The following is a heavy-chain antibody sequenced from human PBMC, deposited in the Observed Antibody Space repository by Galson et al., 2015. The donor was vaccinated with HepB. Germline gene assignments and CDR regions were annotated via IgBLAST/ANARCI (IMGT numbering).Heavy chain of an antibody. J-gene: IGHJ6*02. V-gene: IGHV1-18*04. CDR1: GYTFTSYG. CDR3: ARKGKRGYFLAWEDYYYYGMDV. CDR2: ISAYNGNT. Sequence: SVKVSCKASGYTFTSYGISWVRQAPGQGLEWMGWISAYNGNTNYAQKLQGRVTMTTDTSTSTAYMELRSLRSDDTAVYYCARKGKRGYFLAWEDYYYYGMDVWGQGTTVTVSS. D-gene: IGHD3-22*01.